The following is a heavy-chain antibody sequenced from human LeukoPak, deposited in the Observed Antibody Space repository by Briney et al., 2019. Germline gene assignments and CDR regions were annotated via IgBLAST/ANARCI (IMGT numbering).Heavy chain of an antibody. J-gene: IGHJ5*02. V-gene: IGHV4-38-2*02. CDR1: GYSIGRDYY. CDR2: IFHTGRT. D-gene: IGHD5-12*01. Sequence: SETLSLTCKVSGYSIGRDYYWAWLRQPPGKGLEWIGSIFHTGRTVYNPSYESRLTISMDASKNEFFLRLNSVTAADTAVYFCARDGGYPTTDEGFDPWGLGTLVTVSS. CDR3: ARDGGYPTTDEGFDP.